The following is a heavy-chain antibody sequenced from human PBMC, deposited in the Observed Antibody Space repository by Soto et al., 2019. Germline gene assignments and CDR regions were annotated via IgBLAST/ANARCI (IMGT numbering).Heavy chain of an antibody. V-gene: IGHV4-39*01. CDR1: GVSISNSSYY. CDR2: IYYSGIT. CDR3: ARHGSN. J-gene: IGHJ4*02. Sequence: SETLSLTCTVSGVSISNSSYYWGWIRRPPGKGLEWIGTIYYSGITYYNPSLKSRVTISVDTSKNQFSLKLTSVTAADTAVYYCARHGSNWGQGTLVTVPS.